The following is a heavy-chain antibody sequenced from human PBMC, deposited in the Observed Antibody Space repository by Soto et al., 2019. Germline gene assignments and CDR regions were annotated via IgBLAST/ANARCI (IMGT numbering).Heavy chain of an antibody. CDR1: GFTFSSYS. V-gene: IGHV3-21*01. J-gene: IGHJ4*02. CDR3: ARLSIAARRRYFDY. Sequence: ESGGGLVKPGGSLRLSCAASGFTFSSYSMNWVRQAPGKGLEWVSSISSSGSTIYYADSVKGRFTISRDNAKNSLYLQMNSLRAEDTAVYYCARLSIAARRRYFDYWGQGTLVTVSS. CDR2: ISSSGSTI. D-gene: IGHD6-6*01.